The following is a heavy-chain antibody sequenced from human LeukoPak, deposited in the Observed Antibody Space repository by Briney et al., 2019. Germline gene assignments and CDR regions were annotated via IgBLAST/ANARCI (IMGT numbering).Heavy chain of an antibody. J-gene: IGHJ4*02. V-gene: IGHV1-69*04. CDR2: IIPILGIA. CDR3: ARAVPLDGSGFDYFDY. CDR1: GYTFTGYY. D-gene: IGHD3-10*01. Sequence: ASVKVSCKASGYTFTGYYMHWVRQAPGQGLGWMGRIIPILGIANYAQKFQGRVTITADKSTSTAYMELSSLRSEDTAVYYCARAVPLDGSGFDYFDYWGQGTLVTVSS.